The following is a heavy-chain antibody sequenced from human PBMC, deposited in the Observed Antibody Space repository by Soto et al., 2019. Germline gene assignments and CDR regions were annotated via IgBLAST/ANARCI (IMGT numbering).Heavy chain of an antibody. Sequence: QVPLVQSGAEVKNPGASVKVSCQASNYLFGAFGISWVRQAPGQGLEWMGWITPYNGNTHYAEKFQDRVTMTADKSTTTASMEVRRLTSDDTAVYFCARISARRNDFDVWGQGTVVTVSS. CDR2: ITPYNGNT. CDR1: NYLFGAFG. J-gene: IGHJ3*01. CDR3: ARISARRNDFDV. V-gene: IGHV1-18*01.